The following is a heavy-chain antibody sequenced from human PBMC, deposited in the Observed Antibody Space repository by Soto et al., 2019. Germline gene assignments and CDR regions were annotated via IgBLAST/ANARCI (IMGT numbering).Heavy chain of an antibody. J-gene: IGHJ4*02. CDR2: IIPIFNST. CDR1: GSRFSNYV. CDR3: AREGRGKKAGYNGLVSLGY. D-gene: IGHD2-2*02. Sequence: SVKVSCKVSGSRFSNYVISWVRQAPGHGLEWLGRIIPIFNSTKYAQSFQGRVTITAGKSTSTASLELSSLRSDDTAVYYCAREGRGKKAGYNGLVSLGYWGQGTLVTVSS. V-gene: IGHV1-69*06.